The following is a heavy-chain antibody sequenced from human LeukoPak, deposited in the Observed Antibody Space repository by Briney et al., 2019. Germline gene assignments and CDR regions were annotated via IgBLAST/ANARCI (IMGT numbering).Heavy chain of an antibody. J-gene: IGHJ6*02. CDR3: ARGHCSSTSCYWGRKDYYYGMDV. D-gene: IGHD2-2*01. V-gene: IGHV3-23*01. CDR2: ISGSGGST. Sequence: PGGSLRLSCAASGFTFSSYAMSWVRQAPGKGLEWVSAISGSGGSTYYADSVKGRFTISRDNSKNSLYLQMNSLRAEDTAVYYCARGHCSSTSCYWGRKDYYYGMDVWGQGTTVTVSS. CDR1: GFTFSSYA.